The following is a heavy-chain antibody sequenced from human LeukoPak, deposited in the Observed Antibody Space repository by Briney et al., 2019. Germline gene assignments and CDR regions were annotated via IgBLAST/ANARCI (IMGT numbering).Heavy chain of an antibody. D-gene: IGHD3-10*01. CDR1: GGSISSDY. Sequence: SETLSLTCTVSGGSISSDYWRWIRQPPGKGLEWIGYIYSSGSNNYNPSLKSRVTISVDTSKNQFSLKLTSVTAADTAVYYCATRGSWGQGTLVTVSS. CDR2: IYSSGSN. CDR3: ATRGS. V-gene: IGHV4-4*08. J-gene: IGHJ5*02.